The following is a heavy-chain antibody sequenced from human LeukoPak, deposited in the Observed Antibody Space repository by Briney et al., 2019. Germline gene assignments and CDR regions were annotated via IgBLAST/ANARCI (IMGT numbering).Heavy chain of an antibody. D-gene: IGHD6-19*01. J-gene: IGHJ5*02. CDR2: IRPSGDNT. V-gene: IGHV3-23*01. Sequence: GGSLRLSCAAAGFIFSNHGMSWVRQAPGRGLEWVSSIRPSGDNTYYGDSVKGRFTISRDNSKNTVYLQMNNMRVDDTAIYYCARVAGWHWFDPWGQGTLVTVSS. CDR1: GFIFSNHG. CDR3: ARVAGWHWFDP.